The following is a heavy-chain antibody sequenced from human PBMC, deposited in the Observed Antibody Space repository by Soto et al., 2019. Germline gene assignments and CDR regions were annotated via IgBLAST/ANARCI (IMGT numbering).Heavy chain of an antibody. CDR2: TYYSGST. V-gene: IGHV4-30-4*01. CDR3: AIYGMYV. Sequence: QVQLQESGPGLVKPSQTLSLTCTVSGGSISSGDFYWSWLRPPQGKGLVWSGYTYYSGSTYYNPSLKSRVTISVDTSKNQYSLMLSSVTAAETAVYYCAIYGMYVWGQGTTVTGFS. CDR1: GGSISSGDFY. J-gene: IGHJ6*02.